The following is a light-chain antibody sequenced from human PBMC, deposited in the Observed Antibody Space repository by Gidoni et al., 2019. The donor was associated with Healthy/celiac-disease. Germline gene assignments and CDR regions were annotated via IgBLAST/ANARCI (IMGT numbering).Light chain of an antibody. J-gene: IGKJ3*01. Sequence: EIVLTQSPATLSLSPGERATLSCRASQSVSSYLAWYQQKPGQAPRLLIYDASNRATGIPARFSGSGSGTDFTLTISSLEPEDFAVYYRQQRSNWPTFGPGTKVDIK. CDR3: QQRSNWPT. V-gene: IGKV3-11*01. CDR2: DAS. CDR1: QSVSSY.